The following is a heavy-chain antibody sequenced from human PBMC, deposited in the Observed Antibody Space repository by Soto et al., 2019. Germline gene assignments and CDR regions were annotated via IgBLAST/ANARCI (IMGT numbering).Heavy chain of an antibody. J-gene: IGHJ4*02. CDR2: TRNKANSYTT. V-gene: IGHV3-72*01. D-gene: IGHD3-22*01. CDR3: ARPPYDSSGYYPN. Sequence: EVQLVESGGGLVQPGGSLRLSCAASGFTFSDHYMDWVRQTPRKGLEWVGRTRNKANSYTTEYAASVKGRFTISRDDSKNSLYLQMNSLKTEDTAVYYCARPPYDSSGYYPNWGQGTLVTVSS. CDR1: GFTFSDHY.